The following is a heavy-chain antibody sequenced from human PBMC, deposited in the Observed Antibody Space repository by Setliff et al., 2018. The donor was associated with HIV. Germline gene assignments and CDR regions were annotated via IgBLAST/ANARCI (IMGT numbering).Heavy chain of an antibody. V-gene: IGHV4-4*08. J-gene: IGHJ6*03. D-gene: IGHD1-7*01. CDR1: GGSMSTYY. CDR2: IYTSGST. CDR3: ARGDGTKYYYYYYMDV. Sequence: KPSETLSLTCTVSGGSMSTYYWSWIRQPPGKGLEWIGYIYTSGSTNYNPSLRSRVTISVDTSKNQFSLKLSSVTAADTAVYYCARGDGTKYYYYYYMDVWGKGTTVTVSS.